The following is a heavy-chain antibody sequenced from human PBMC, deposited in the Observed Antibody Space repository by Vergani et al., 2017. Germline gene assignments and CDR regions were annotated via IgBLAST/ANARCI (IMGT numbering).Heavy chain of an antibody. D-gene: IGHD3-10*01. CDR3: ARGLKISRSAGACYFDY. V-gene: IGHV4-31*03. J-gene: IGHJ4*02. CDR1: GGSISSGGYY. CDR2: IYYSGST. Sequence: QVQLQESGPGLVKPSQTLSLTCTVSGGSISSGGYYWSWIRQHPGKGLEWIGYIYYSGSTNYNPSLKSRVTISVDTSKNQFSLKLSSVTAADTAVYYCARGLKISRSAGACYFDYWGQGTLVTVSS.